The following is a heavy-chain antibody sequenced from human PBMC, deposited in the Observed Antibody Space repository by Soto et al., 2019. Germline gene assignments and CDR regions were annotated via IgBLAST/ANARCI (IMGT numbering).Heavy chain of an antibody. J-gene: IGHJ5*02. D-gene: IGHD3-10*01. CDR2: INTAGNIT. CDR1: GFTFSYYS. CDR3: ARVDGGFGS. V-gene: IGHV3-48*02. Sequence: DVQLVESGGGLVRPGGSLRLSCAASGFTFSYYSLNWVRQAPGKGLDWIAYINTAGNITYYADSVRGRFSISRDQNSMYLQMNSLRDEDTAVYYCARVDGGFGSWGPGTLVTVSS.